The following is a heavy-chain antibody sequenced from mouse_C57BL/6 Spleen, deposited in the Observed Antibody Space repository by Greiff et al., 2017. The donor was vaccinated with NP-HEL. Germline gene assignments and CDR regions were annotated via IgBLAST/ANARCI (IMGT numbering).Heavy chain of an antibody. CDR2: IDPENGDT. D-gene: IGHD3-2*02. CDR1: GFNIKDDY. CDR3: TTRDSSNFDY. V-gene: IGHV14-4*01. J-gene: IGHJ2*01. Sequence: EVKLQESGAELVRPGASVKLSCTASGFNIKDDYMHWVKQRPEQGLEWIGWIDPENGDTEYASKFQGKATITADTSSNTAYLQLSSLTSEDTAVYYCTTRDSSNFDYWGQGTTLTVSS.